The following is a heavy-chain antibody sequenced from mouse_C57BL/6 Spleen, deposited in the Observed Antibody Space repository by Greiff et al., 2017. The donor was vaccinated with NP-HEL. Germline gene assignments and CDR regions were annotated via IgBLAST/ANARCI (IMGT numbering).Heavy chain of an antibody. J-gene: IGHJ3*01. CDR3: ARWDYYGSRGFAY. D-gene: IGHD1-1*01. CDR1: GYTFTSYW. V-gene: IGHV1-69*01. Sequence: QVQLQQPGAELVMPGASVKLSCKASGYTFTSYWMHWVKQRPGQGLEWIGEIDPSDSYTNYNQKFKGKSTLTVDKSSSTAYMQLSSLTSEDSAVYYCARWDYYGSRGFAYGGQGTLVTVSA. CDR2: IDPSDSYT.